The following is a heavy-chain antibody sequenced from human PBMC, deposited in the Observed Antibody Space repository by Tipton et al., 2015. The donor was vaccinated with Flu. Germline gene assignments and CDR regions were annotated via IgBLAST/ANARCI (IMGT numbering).Heavy chain of an antibody. D-gene: IGHD4-11*01. J-gene: IGHJ4*02. Sequence: TLSLTCTVSGGSISSYYWSWIRQPPGKGLEWIGYIYYSGSTNYNPSLESRVTISVDTSKNQFSLKLSSVTAADTAVYYCATLGVDDYSNYVDYWGQGTLVTVSS. V-gene: IGHV4-59*12. CDR2: IYYSGST. CDR1: GGSISSYY. CDR3: ATLGVDDYSNYVDY.